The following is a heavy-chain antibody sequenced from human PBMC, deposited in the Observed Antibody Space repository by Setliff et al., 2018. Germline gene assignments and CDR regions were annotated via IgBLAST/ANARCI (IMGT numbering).Heavy chain of an antibody. V-gene: IGHV5-51*01. CDR2: IYPGDSDA. CDR3: ATWHSRIWPSFHY. D-gene: IGHD6-13*01. Sequence: GESLKISCKGSGYSFTTYWIAWVRQMPGKGPEWMGIIYPGDSDARYRPSFQGQVTISADKSINTAYMQWSSLKASDTAMYYCATWHSRIWPSFHYWGQGTLVTVSS. CDR1: GYSFTTYW. J-gene: IGHJ4*02.